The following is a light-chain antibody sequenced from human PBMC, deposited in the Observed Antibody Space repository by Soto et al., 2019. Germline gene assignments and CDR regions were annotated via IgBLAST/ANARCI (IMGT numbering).Light chain of an antibody. J-gene: IGLJ1*01. CDR2: EVS. Sequence: QSALTQTPSVSGSPGQSVTISCTGTSTDFVSYNRVSWYQQPPGTAPKLMIYEVSKRPSGVPDRFSGSKSGNTASLTISGLQAADEADYYCAAWDDSLNGYVFGTGTKVTVL. CDR1: STDFVSYNR. V-gene: IGLV2-18*01. CDR3: AAWDDSLNGYV.